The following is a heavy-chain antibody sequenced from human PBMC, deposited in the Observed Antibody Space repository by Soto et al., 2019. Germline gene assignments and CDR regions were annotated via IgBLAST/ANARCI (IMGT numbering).Heavy chain of an antibody. Sequence: QVQLVQSGAEVKKPGASVKVSCKASGYTFTSYGISWVRQAPGQGLEWMGWISAYNGNTNYAQKLQGRVTMTTDTSTSTAYMELRSLRSDETAVYYCASSPTSVVVPAASFDYWGQGTLVTVSS. CDR2: ISAYNGNT. J-gene: IGHJ4*02. V-gene: IGHV1-18*01. D-gene: IGHD2-2*01. CDR3: ASSPTSVVVPAASFDY. CDR1: GYTFTSYG.